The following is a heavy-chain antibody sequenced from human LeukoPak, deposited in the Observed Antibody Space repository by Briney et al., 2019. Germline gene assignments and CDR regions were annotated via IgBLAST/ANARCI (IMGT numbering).Heavy chain of an antibody. J-gene: IGHJ4*02. D-gene: IGHD6-13*01. CDR3: ANTYIRSWYGPDY. V-gene: IGHV3-30*18. CDR2: ISYDGSNK. Sequence: GGSLRLSCAASGFAFSGYGMHWVRQAPGKGLEWVALISYDGSNKYYADSVKGRFTISRDNSKDTLFLQMNSLRAEDTAVYFCANTYIRSWYGPDYWGQGTLVTVSS. CDR1: GFAFSGYG.